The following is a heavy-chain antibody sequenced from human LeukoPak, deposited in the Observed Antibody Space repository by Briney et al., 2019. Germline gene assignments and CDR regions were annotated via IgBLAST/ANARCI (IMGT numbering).Heavy chain of an antibody. J-gene: IGHJ4*02. D-gene: IGHD3-10*01. CDR3: TIDYYMEFRGEDY. CDR1: GFTFSNAW. CDR2: IKSKTDGGTT. V-gene: IGHV3-15*01. Sequence: GGSLRLSCAASGFTFSNAWMSWVRQAPGKGLEWVGRIKSKTDGGTTDYAAPVKGRFTISRDDSKNTLYLQMSSLKTEDTAVYYCTIDYYMEFRGEDYWGQGTLVTVSS.